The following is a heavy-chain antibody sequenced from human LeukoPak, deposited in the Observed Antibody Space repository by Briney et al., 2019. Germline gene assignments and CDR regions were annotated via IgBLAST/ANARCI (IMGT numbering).Heavy chain of an antibody. CDR2: IRYDGSNK. V-gene: IGHV3-30*02. D-gene: IGHD3-10*01. CDR1: GFTFSSYG. J-gene: IGHJ4*02. Sequence: PGGSLRLSCAASGFTFSSYGMHWVRQAPGKGLEWVAFIRYDGSNKYYADSVKGRFTISRDNSKNTLYLQMNSLRVEDTAVYYCAKGSGGSGSYSKYYFDYWGQGTLVTVSS. CDR3: AKGSGGSGSYSKYYFDY.